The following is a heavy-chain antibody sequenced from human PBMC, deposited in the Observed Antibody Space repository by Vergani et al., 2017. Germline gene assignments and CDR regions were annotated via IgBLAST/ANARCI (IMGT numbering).Heavy chain of an antibody. J-gene: IGHJ6*02. CDR1: GFTFSSYS. D-gene: IGHD2-21*02. CDR3: ARVPVVVTAIHYYYGMDV. Sequence: EVQLVESGGGLVKPGGSLRLSCAASGFTFSSYSMNWVRQAPGKGLEWVSSISSSSSYIYYADSVKGRFTISRDNAKNSLYLQMNSLRAEDTAVYYCARVPVVVTAIHYYYGMDVWGQGP. CDR2: ISSSSSYI. V-gene: IGHV3-21*01.